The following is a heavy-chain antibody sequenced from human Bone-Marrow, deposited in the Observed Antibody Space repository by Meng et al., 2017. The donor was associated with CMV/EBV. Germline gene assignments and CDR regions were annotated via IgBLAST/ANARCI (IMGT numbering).Heavy chain of an antibody. CDR3: AVDYYDFWSGSRPGPAGYYYGMDV. D-gene: IGHD3-3*01. CDR2: IIPIFGTA. J-gene: IGHJ6*02. Sequence: SVKVSCKASGGTFSSYAISWVRQAPGQGLEWMGGIIPIFGTANYAQKFQGRVTITTDESTSTAYMELSSLRSEDTAVYYCAVDYYDFWSGSRPGPAGYYYGMDVWGQGTTVTVSS. CDR1: GGTFSSYA. V-gene: IGHV1-69*05.